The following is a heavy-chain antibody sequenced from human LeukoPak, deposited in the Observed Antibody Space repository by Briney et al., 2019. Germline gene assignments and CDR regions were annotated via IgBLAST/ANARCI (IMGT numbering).Heavy chain of an antibody. D-gene: IGHD2-15*01. J-gene: IGHJ4*02. CDR3: AKSTAPCSRGSCYSALES. CDR2: LNTDGAWI. Sequence: AGGSLRLSCAASGFTFRSYVMSWVRLAPGKGLEWVSGLNTDGAWIYYADSVKGRFTISRDNSENTLDLQMNSLRVEDTAIYYCAKSTAPCSRGSCYSALESWGQGTLVTVSS. CDR1: GFTFRSYV. V-gene: IGHV3-23*01.